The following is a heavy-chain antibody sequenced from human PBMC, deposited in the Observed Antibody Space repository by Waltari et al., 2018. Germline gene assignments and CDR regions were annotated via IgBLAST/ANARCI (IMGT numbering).Heavy chain of an antibody. J-gene: IGHJ5*02. CDR1: GFTFSDYY. D-gene: IGHD2-2*01. CDR3: ARSIVVVPAAHRWGFDP. Sequence: QVQLVESGGGLVKPGGSLRLSCAASGFTFSDYYMRWIRQAPGKGLEWVSYISSSGSTIYYADSVKGRFTISRDNAKNSLYLQMNSLRAEDTAVEYCARSIVVVPAAHRWGFDPWGQGTLVTVSS. V-gene: IGHV3-11*01. CDR2: ISSSGSTI.